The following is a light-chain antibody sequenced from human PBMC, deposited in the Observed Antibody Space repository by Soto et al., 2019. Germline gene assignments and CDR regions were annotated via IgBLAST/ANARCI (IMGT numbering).Light chain of an antibody. CDR2: DVS. Sequence: QSVLTQPASVSGSPGQSITIPCTGTSSDVGGYNYVPWYQQHPGKAPKLMIYDVSNRPSGVSNRFSGSKSGYTASLTISGLQAEDEADYYCSSYTSSSTRVFGTGTKVTVL. CDR3: SSYTSSSTRV. CDR1: SSDVGGYNY. J-gene: IGLJ1*01. V-gene: IGLV2-14*01.